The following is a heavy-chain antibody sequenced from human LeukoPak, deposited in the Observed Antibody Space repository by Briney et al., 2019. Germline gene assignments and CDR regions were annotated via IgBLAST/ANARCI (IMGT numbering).Heavy chain of an antibody. CDR3: ARYYYDTSSVFDV. V-gene: IGHV1-2*02. D-gene: IGHD3-22*01. J-gene: IGHJ3*01. CDR2: INPNSGGT. CDR1: GYTFTDYY. Sequence: ASVKVSCKASGYTFTDYYMHCVRQAPGQGLEWMGWINPNSGGTNYAQKFQGRVTMTRDTSISTAYMELSRLRSDDTAVYYCARYYYDTSSVFDVWGQGTRVTVSS.